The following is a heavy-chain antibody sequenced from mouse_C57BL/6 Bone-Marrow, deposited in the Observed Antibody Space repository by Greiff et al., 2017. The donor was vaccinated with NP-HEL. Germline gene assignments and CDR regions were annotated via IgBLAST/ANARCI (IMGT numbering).Heavy chain of an antibody. Sequence: VQLQQSGAELVRPGASVTLSCKASGYTFTDYEMHWVKQTPVHGLEWIGALDPETGGTAYNQKFKGKAILTADKSSSTAYMELRSLTSEDSAVYYCTRLTYDYDALYAMDYWGQGTSVTVSS. CDR3: TRLTYDYDALYAMDY. CDR2: LDPETGGT. J-gene: IGHJ4*01. D-gene: IGHD2-4*01. CDR1: GYTFTDYE. V-gene: IGHV1-15*01.